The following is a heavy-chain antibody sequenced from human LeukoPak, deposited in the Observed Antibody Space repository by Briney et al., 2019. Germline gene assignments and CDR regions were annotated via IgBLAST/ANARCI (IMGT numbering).Heavy chain of an antibody. V-gene: IGHV3-7*04. CDR2: VKQDGGEK. CDR1: GFTFSHNW. Sequence: GGSLRLSCAASGFTFSHNWMSWVRQAPGKGLEWVASVKQDGGEKHYVDSVKGRFTISRDNAKNSLYLQMNSLRGEDTAVYYCARELGGNLNYWGQGVLVTVSS. D-gene: IGHD4-23*01. J-gene: IGHJ4*02. CDR3: ARELGGNLNY.